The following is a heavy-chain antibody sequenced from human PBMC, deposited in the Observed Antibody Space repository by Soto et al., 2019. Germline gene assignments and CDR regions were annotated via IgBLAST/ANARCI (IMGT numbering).Heavy chain of an antibody. CDR1: GGTFSSYA. CDR2: IIPIFGTA. CDR3: ARDRGPSSGYYPYWFDP. J-gene: IGHJ5*02. V-gene: IGHV1-69*12. D-gene: IGHD3-22*01. Sequence: QVQLVQSGAEVKKPGSSVKVSCKASGGTFSSYAITWVRQAPGQGLEWMGGIIPIFGTANYAQKFQGRVTSTADESTSKAYMGLSRLRSEDTAVYSCARDRGPSSGYYPYWFDPWGQGALVTVSS.